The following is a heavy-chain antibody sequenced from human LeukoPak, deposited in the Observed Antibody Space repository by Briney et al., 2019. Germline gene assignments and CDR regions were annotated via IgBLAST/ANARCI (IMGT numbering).Heavy chain of an antibody. V-gene: IGHV4-30-4*08. J-gene: IGHJ5*02. Sequence: KASETLSLTCAVYGGSFSGYYWTWIRQPPGKGLEWIGYIYYSGSTYYNPSLKSRVTISVDTSKNQFSLKLSSVTAADTAVYYCATTTYYDFWSGYYSPWGQGTLVTVSS. CDR3: ATTTYYDFWSGYYSP. CDR2: IYYSGST. CDR1: GGSFSGYY. D-gene: IGHD3-3*01.